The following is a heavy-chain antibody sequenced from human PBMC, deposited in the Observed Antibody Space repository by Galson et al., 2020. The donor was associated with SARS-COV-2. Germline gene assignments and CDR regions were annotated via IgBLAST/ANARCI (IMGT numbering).Heavy chain of an antibody. CDR3: TRGRPSSWDY. Sequence: ASVKVSCKASGYTFTSYDINWVRQANGQGLEWMGWMNPNSGNTGYARNFQGRVTMTKSTSTDTAYMELTSLRSEDTAIYYCTRGRPSSWDYWGQGTLVTVSS. CDR2: MNPNSGNT. J-gene: IGHJ4*02. V-gene: IGHV1-8*02. CDR1: GYTFTSYD. D-gene: IGHD6-13*01.